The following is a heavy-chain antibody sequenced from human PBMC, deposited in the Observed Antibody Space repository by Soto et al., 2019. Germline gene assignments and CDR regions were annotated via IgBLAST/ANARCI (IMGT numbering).Heavy chain of an antibody. D-gene: IGHD3-3*01. CDR1: GGSFSGYY. CDR2: INHSGST. J-gene: IGHJ6*02. Sequence: SETLSLTCAVYGGSFSGYYWSWIRQPPGKGLEWIGEINHSGSTNYNPSLKSRVTISVDTSKNQFSLKLSSVTAADTAVYYCARRDDQDDFWSGYLYYYYYGMDVWGQGTTVTVSS. CDR3: ARRDDQDDFWSGYLYYYYYGMDV. V-gene: IGHV4-34*01.